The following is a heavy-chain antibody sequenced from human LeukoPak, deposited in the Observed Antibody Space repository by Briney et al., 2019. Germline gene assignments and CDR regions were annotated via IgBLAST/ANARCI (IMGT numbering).Heavy chain of an antibody. CDR3: ARHVTDILTGYYNLSP. CDR2: IYYSGST. J-gene: IGHJ5*02. V-gene: IGHV4-59*08. CDR1: GGSISSYY. Sequence: SETLSLTCTVSGGSISSYYWSWLRQPPGKGLEWIGYIYYSGSTNYNPSLKSRVTISVDTSKNQFSLKLSSVTAADTAVYYCARHVTDILTGYYNLSPWGQGTLVTVSS. D-gene: IGHD3-9*01.